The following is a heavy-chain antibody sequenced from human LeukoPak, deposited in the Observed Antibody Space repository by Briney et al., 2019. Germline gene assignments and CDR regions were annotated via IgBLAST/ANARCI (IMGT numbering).Heavy chain of an antibody. CDR3: ARELTGFDS. CDR1: GDSVSTNSAA. CDR2: TYYRSKWYI. D-gene: IGHD1-20*01. J-gene: IGHJ4*02. Sequence: SQTLSLTCAISGDSVSTNSAAWNWIRQSPPRGLEWLGRTYYRSKWYIDYAVPVKSRVTINADTSKNQFSLQLNSVTPEDTAVYYCARELTGFDSWGQETLVTVSS. V-gene: IGHV6-1*01.